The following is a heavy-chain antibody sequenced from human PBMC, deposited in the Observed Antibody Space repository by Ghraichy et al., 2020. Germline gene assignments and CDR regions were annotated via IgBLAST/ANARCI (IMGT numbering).Heavy chain of an antibody. J-gene: IGHJ5*02. V-gene: IGHV4-34*01. CDR2: INHSGST. CDR3: ARSRHDGRIVVAPAAIRDWFDP. CDR1: GGSFSGYY. D-gene: IGHD2-2*02. Sequence: SETLSLTCAVYGGSFSGYYWSWIRQPPGKGLEWIGEINHSGSTNYNPSLKSRVTISVDTSKNQFSLKLSSVTAADTAVYYCARSRHDGRIVVAPAAIRDWFDPWGQGTLVTVSS.